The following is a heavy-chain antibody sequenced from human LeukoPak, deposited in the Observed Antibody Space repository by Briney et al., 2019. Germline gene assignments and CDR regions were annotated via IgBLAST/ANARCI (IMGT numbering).Heavy chain of an antibody. CDR3: ARDRTMVRLDY. D-gene: IGHD3-10*01. CDR2: INSDGSST. CDR1: GFTFSSYW. Sequence: RGSLRLSCAASGFTFSSYWMHWVRQAPGKGLVWVSRINSDGSSTSYADSVKGRFTISRDNAKNTLYLQMNSLRAEDTAVYYCARDRTMVRLDYWGQGTLVTVSS. V-gene: IGHV3-74*01. J-gene: IGHJ4*02.